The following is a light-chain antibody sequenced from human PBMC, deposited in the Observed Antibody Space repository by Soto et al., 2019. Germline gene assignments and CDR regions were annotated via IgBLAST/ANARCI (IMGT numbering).Light chain of an antibody. CDR1: QNINSY. CDR2: ATS. J-gene: IGKJ3*01. Sequence: EIVLTQSPATLSLSPGERATLSCRASQNINSYLAWYQQKPGQAPRLLIYATSNRATGIQARFSGSGSGTDFTLSISSLEPEDLAVYYCQQRSSWPLTLGPGTKVDIK. V-gene: IGKV3-11*01. CDR3: QQRSSWPLT.